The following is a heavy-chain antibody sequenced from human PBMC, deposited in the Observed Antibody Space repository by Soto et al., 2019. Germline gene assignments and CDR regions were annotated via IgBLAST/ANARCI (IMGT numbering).Heavy chain of an antibody. J-gene: IGHJ6*02. CDR3: ATKAGGFWSGYFDYYYYGMDV. CDR2: IIPIFGTA. D-gene: IGHD3-3*01. CDR1: GGTFSSYA. Sequence: SVKVSCKASGGTFSSYAISWVRQAPGQGLEWMGGIIPIFGTANYAQKFQGRVTITADESTSTAYMELSSLRSEDTAVYYCATKAGGFWSGYFDYYYYGMDVWGQGTTVTVSS. V-gene: IGHV1-69*13.